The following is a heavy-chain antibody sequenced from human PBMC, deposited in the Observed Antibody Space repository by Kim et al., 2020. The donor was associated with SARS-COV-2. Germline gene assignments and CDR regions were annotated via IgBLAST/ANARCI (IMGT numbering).Heavy chain of an antibody. V-gene: IGHV3-7*01. CDR2: IKQDGGEK. Sequence: GGSLRLSCAASGFSFSSYYMSWIRQAPGKGPQWVANIKQDGGEKNYIDSVKGRFTISRDNAKNSVYLQMNNLRAEDTAVYYCTRDGLGRGDVWGKGNTV. CDR3: TRDGLGRGDV. CDR1: GFSFSSYY. J-gene: IGHJ6*03.